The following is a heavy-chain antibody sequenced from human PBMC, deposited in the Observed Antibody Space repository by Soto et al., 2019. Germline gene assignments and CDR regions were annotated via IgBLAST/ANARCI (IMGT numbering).Heavy chain of an antibody. D-gene: IGHD6-6*01. V-gene: IGHV1-2*02. J-gene: IGHJ4*02. CDR1: GYTFTGYY. CDR3: ARPEGQRGQLVVTFDY. CDR2: INPNSGGT. Sequence: ASVKVSCKASGYTFTGYYMHWVRQAPGQGLEWMGWINPNSGGTNYAQKFQGRVTMTRDTSISTAYMELSRLRSDDTAVYYCARPEGQRGQLVVTFDYWGQGTLVTVSS.